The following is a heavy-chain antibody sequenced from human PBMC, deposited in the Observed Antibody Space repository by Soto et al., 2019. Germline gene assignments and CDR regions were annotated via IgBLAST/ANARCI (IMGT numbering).Heavy chain of an antibody. D-gene: IGHD5-12*01. CDR1: GFTFSSYG. J-gene: IGHJ4*02. Sequence: QVQLVESGGGVVQPGRSLRLSCAASGFTFSSYGMHWVRQAPGKGLEWVAVISYDGSNKYYADSVKGRFTISRDNSKNTLYLQMNSLRAEDTAVYYCAIIDGYNPHYFDHWGQGTLVTVSS. CDR2: ISYDGSNK. CDR3: AIIDGYNPHYFDH. V-gene: IGHV3-30*03.